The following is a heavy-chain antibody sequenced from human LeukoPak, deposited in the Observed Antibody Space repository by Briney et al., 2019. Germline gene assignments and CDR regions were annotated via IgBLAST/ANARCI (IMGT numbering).Heavy chain of an antibody. CDR3: ARDYMAAAGTLQSYYGMDV. CDR2: IWYDGSNK. Sequence: GGSLRLSCAASGFTFSSYGMHWVRKAPGKGLEWVADIWYDGSNKYYADSVKGRFTISRDNSKNPLYLQMNSLRAEDTAVYYCARDYMAAAGTLQSYYGMDVWGQGTTVTVSS. J-gene: IGHJ6*02. CDR1: GFTFSSYG. V-gene: IGHV3-33*01. D-gene: IGHD6-13*01.